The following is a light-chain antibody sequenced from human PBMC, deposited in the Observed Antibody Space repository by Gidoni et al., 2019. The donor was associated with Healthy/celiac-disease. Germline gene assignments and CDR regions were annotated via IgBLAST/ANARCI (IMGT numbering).Light chain of an antibody. Sequence: DIQMTQSPSTLSASVGDRVTITCRASQSISSWLAWYQQKPGKAPKLLIYDASSLESGVPSRFSGSGSRTEFTLTISSLQPDDFATYYCQQSTFGQXTRLEIK. J-gene: IGKJ2*01. CDR3: QQST. CDR2: DAS. CDR1: QSISSW. V-gene: IGKV1-5*01.